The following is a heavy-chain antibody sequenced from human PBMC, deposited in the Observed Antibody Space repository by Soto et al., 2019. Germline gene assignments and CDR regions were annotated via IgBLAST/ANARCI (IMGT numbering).Heavy chain of an antibody. Sequence: QVQLVQSGAEVKKPGASVKVSCKASGYTFTGYYMHWVRQAPGQGLEWMGWINPNRGGTNYAQKFQGWVTMTRDTSISTAYMELSRLRSDDTAVYYCARQLTTVAYFDYWGQGTLVTVSS. D-gene: IGHD4-17*01. CDR1: GYTFTGYY. CDR3: ARQLTTVAYFDY. CDR2: INPNRGGT. J-gene: IGHJ4*02. V-gene: IGHV1-2*04.